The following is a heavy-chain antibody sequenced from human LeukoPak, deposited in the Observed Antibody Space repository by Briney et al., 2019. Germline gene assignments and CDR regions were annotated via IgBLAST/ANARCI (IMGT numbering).Heavy chain of an antibody. D-gene: IGHD1-26*01. CDR2: ISSSGSTK. CDR3: ARSGSHDY. CDR1: GFTLITYE. J-gene: IGHJ4*02. Sequence: PGGSLRLSCAASGFTLITYEMNWVRQAPGKGLEWVSYISSSGSTKNYADSVKGRFTISRDNAKNSLYLQMNSLRADDTAVYYCARSGSHDYWGQGTLVTVSS. V-gene: IGHV3-48*03.